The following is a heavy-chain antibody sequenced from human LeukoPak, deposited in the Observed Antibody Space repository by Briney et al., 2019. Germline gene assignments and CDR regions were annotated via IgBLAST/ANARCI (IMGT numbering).Heavy chain of an antibody. CDR2: IKQDGSEK. D-gene: IGHD2-2*01. Sequence: PGGSLRLSCAASGFTFSSYWMSWVRQAPGKGLEWVANIKQDGSEKYYVDSVKGRFTISRDNAKNSLYLQMNSLRAEDTAVYYCARVSGYQLLSPGYYYGMDVWGQGTTVTVSS. CDR3: ARVSGYQLLSPGYYYGMDV. J-gene: IGHJ6*02. CDR1: GFTFSSYW. V-gene: IGHV3-7*01.